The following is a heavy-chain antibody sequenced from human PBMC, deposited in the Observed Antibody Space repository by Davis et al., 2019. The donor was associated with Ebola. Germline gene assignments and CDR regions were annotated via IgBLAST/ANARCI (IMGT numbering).Heavy chain of an antibody. CDR3: ARDRRIEVYYDILTGYYRGGSFDY. D-gene: IGHD3-9*01. Sequence: AASVKVSCKASGYTFTSYGISWVRQAPGQGLEWMGWISAYNGNTNYAQKLQGRVTMTTDTSTSTAYMELRSLRSDDTAVYYCARDRRIEVYYDILTGYYRGGSFDYWGQGTLVTVSS. CDR1: GYTFTSYG. V-gene: IGHV1-18*04. J-gene: IGHJ4*02. CDR2: ISAYNGNT.